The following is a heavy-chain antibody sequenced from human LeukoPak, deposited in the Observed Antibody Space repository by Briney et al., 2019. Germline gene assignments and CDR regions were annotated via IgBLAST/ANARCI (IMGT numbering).Heavy chain of an antibody. V-gene: IGHV3-23*01. D-gene: IGHD3-22*01. J-gene: IGHJ4*02. Sequence: HAGGSLRLSCAASGFTFSSYAMSWVRQAPGKGLEWVSAISGSGGSTYYADSVKGRFTISRDNSKNTLYLQMNSLRAEDTAVYYCAKAVGVVIGVFDYWGQGTLVTVSS. CDR1: GFTFSSYA. CDR3: AKAVGVVIGVFDY. CDR2: ISGSGGST.